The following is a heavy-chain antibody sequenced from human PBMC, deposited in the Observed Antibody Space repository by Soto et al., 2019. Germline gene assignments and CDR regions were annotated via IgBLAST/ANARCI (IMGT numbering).Heavy chain of an antibody. J-gene: IGHJ4*02. D-gene: IGHD3-16*02. CDR1: GFTFTTYA. Sequence: GGSLRLSCAASGFTFTTYAMSWVRQAPGKGLEWVSAISGSGGSTYYADSVKGRFTISRDNSKNTVYLQMRSLRAEDTAVYYCAKDRYRLRLGELSPIDYWGQGTLVTVSS. CDR3: AKDRYRLRLGELSPIDY. CDR2: ISGSGGST. V-gene: IGHV3-23*01.